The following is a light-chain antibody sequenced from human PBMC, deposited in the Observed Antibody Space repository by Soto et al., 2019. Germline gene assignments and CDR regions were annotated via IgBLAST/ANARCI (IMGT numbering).Light chain of an antibody. CDR2: GAS. CDR3: QQYNSFPPYT. V-gene: IGKV1-5*01. Sequence: IQMTQSPSTLSASLGDRVTITCRASQDISNWMAWYQQKPGKAHILLIYGASTLQSGVPSRFSGSGSGTEFKLTITSLQPGDFATYYCQQYNSFPPYTFGPGTKVEI. J-gene: IGKJ3*01. CDR1: QDISNW.